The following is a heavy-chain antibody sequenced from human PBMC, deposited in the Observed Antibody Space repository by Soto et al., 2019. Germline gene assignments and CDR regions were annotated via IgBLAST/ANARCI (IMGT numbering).Heavy chain of an antibody. J-gene: IGHJ3*02. CDR2: TSYGGNT. Sequence: XETLSLTCTVSGCSIGAYYWSWIRQPPGKGLEWIGYTSYGGNTNYNPSLRSRVTISIDASKNQFSLKLSSMTAADTAVYYCASRDWNDAFHTWGQGPMVTVSS. V-gene: IGHV4-59*01. CDR3: ASRDWNDAFHT. D-gene: IGHD1-1*01. CDR1: GCSIGAYY.